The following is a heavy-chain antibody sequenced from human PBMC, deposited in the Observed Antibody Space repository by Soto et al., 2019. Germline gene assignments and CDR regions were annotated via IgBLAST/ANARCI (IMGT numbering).Heavy chain of an antibody. J-gene: IGHJ4*02. D-gene: IGHD3-10*01. V-gene: IGHV4-30-4*08. CDR2: IYYSGST. CDR3: ATSYYYGSGSPFDY. CDR1: GGSIRSGDYY. Sequence: ASETLSLTCTVSGGSIRSGDYYWSWIRQPPGKGLEWIGYIYYSGSTYYNPSLKSRVTISVDTSKNQFSLKLSSVTAADTAVYYCATSYYYGSGSPFDYWGQGTLVTVSS.